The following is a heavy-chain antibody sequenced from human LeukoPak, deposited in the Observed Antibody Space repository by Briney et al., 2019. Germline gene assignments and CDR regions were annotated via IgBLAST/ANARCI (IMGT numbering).Heavy chain of an antibody. J-gene: IGHJ4*02. CDR3: ARDPATQGGFDY. CDR2: INPSGGST. D-gene: IGHD6-25*01. Sequence: ASVKVSFKASGYTFPANYMHWVRQAPGQGLEWMGIINPSGGSTSYAQKFQGRVTMTRDTSTSTVYMELSSLRSEDTAVYYCARDPATQGGFDYWGQGTLVTVSS. V-gene: IGHV1-46*01. CDR1: GYTFPANY.